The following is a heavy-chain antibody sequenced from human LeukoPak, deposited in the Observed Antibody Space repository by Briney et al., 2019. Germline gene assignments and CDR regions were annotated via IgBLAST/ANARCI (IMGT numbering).Heavy chain of an antibody. CDR3: AKLGGQELHNYYVAV. CDR1: GFTFSSYA. J-gene: IGHJ6*03. D-gene: IGHD3-16*01. Sequence: LPGGSLRLSCAASGFTFSSYAMSWVRQAPGKGLEWVSGIIDSGESTYYANFAKGRSTISRDNSNNTLYLQMNSLRAEDTAVYYCAKLGGQELHNYYVAVCGRGTTVAVSS. CDR2: IIDSGEST. V-gene: IGHV3-23*01.